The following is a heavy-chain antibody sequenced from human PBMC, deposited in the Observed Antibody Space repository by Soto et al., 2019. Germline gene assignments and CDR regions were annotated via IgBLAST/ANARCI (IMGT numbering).Heavy chain of an antibody. CDR3: ARPIPDTAMAPFDY. Sequence: GWSLRLSCAASGFTFSSYSMNWVRQAPGKGLEWVSSISSSSSYIYYADSVKGRFTISRDNAKNSLYLQMNSLRAEDTAVYYCARPIPDTAMAPFDYWGQGTLVTVSS. CDR2: ISSSSSYI. J-gene: IGHJ4*02. V-gene: IGHV3-21*01. CDR1: GFTFSSYS. D-gene: IGHD5-18*01.